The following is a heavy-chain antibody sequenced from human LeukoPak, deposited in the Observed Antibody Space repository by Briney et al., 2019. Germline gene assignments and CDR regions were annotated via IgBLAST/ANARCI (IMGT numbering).Heavy chain of an antibody. D-gene: IGHD6-19*01. V-gene: IGHV3-23*01. CDR1: GFTFNSHA. Sequence: PGGSLRPSCAASGFTFNSHAMYWVRQAPGKGLEWVSGIVGSGGSSYYAESVRGRFTISRDNSKNTVYLQMNSLRDEDTAVYYCAKTTFGYSSGRSPGWPVDYWGQGTVVTVSS. J-gene: IGHJ4*02. CDR3: AKTTFGYSSGRSPGWPVDY. CDR2: IVGSGGSS.